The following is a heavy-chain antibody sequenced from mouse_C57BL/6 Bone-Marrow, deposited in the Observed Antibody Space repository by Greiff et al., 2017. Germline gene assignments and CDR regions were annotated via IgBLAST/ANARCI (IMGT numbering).Heavy chain of an antibody. V-gene: IGHV1-80*01. J-gene: IGHJ1*03. Sequence: QVQLQQSGAELVKPGASVKISCKASGYAFSSYWMNWVKQRPGKGLEWIGQIYPGDGDTNYNGKFKGKATLTADKSSSTAYMQLSSLTSEDSAVYFCARPPIITTVVAIDWYFDVWGTGTTVTVSS. CDR1: GYAFSSYW. D-gene: IGHD1-1*01. CDR2: IYPGDGDT. CDR3: ARPPIITTVVAIDWYFDV.